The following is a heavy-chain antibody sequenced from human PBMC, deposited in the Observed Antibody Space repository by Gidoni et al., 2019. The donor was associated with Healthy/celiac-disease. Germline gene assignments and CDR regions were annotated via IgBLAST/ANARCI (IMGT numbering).Heavy chain of an antibody. Sequence: QVQLQQWGAGLLKPSETLSLTCAVYGGSFSGYYWSWIRQPPGKGLEWIGEINHSGSTNYNPSLKSRVTISVDTSKNQFSLKLSSVTAADTAVYYCARGSEYYYDSSGTNWFDPWGQGTLVTVSS. CDR2: INHSGST. CDR3: ARGSEYYYDSSGTNWFDP. V-gene: IGHV4-34*01. CDR1: GGSFSGYY. D-gene: IGHD3-22*01. J-gene: IGHJ5*02.